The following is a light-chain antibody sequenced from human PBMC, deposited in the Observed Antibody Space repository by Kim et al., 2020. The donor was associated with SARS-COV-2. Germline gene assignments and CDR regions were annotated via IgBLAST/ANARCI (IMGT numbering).Light chain of an antibody. CDR2: DDK. CDR3: QSYDSSNWV. CDR1: SSGIATDY. V-gene: IGLV6-57*03. Sequence: KTVNHSCTRRSSGIATDYVQWYQPRPGSAPTTVIYDDKQIPSGVPDRFSRYLNSSSTSASLNISGLRTEDKADYYCQSYDSSNWVFGGGTQLTVL. J-gene: IGLJ3*02.